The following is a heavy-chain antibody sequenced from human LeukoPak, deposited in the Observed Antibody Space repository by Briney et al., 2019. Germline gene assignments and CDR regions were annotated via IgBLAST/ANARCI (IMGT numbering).Heavy chain of an antibody. CDR3: ATETNGRHYDY. CDR2: IGPTGSDR. Sequence: PGGSLRLSCTASGLTFSTSGFNWVRQAQGKGLEWVASIGPTGSDRYHADSIKGRLTLARDNANNFLYLQMNSLRAEDTAVYYCATETNGRHYDYWGQGTLLTVSS. CDR1: GLTFSTSG. J-gene: IGHJ4*02. V-gene: IGHV3-21*06. D-gene: IGHD1-14*01.